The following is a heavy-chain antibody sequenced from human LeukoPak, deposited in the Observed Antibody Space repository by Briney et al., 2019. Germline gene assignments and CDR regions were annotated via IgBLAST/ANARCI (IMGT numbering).Heavy chain of an antibody. J-gene: IGHJ4*02. CDR2: INSDSSIM. Sequence: KPGGSLRLSCAASGFTFSSYSMNWVRQAPGKGLEWVSSINSDSSIMYYAESVKGRFTISRDNARNSLYLQMNSLGAEDTAVYYCIRDLFDDYSLDYWGQGALVTVSS. D-gene: IGHD3-16*01. CDR1: GFTFSSYS. V-gene: IGHV3-21*01. CDR3: IRDLFDDYSLDY.